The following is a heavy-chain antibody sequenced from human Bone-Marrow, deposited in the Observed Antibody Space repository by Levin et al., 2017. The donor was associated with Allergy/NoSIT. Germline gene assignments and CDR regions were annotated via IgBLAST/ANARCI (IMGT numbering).Heavy chain of an antibody. CDR1: GFTFSDYY. CDR2: IRNKADSYIT. CDR3: ARESALGLASGGKYYDDGMDV. D-gene: IGHD4-23*01. Sequence: GGSLRLSCAASGFTFSDYYMDWVRQAPGKGLEWVGRIRNKADSYITEYAASVKGRFTISRDDSKNSLSLQMNSLKTEDTAVYYCARESALGLASGGKYYDDGMDVWGQGTTVAVSS. J-gene: IGHJ6*02. V-gene: IGHV3-72*01.